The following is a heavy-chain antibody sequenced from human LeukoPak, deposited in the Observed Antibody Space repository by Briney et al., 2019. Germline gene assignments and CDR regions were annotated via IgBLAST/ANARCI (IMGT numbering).Heavy chain of an antibody. CDR3: ARGTDDCSSTSCFGY. CDR1: GYSFTSYW. V-gene: IGHV5-51*01. D-gene: IGHD2-2*01. Sequence: GESLKISCKGSGYSFTSYWIGWVRQMPGKGLEWMGIIYPGDSDTRYSPSFQGQVTISADKSISTAYLQWSSLKASDTAMYYCARGTDDCSSTSCFGYWGQGTLVTVSS. CDR2: IYPGDSDT. J-gene: IGHJ4*02.